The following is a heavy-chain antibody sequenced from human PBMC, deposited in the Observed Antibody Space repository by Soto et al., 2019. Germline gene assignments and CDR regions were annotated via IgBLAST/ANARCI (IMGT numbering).Heavy chain of an antibody. CDR1: GYVFSNYA. CDR3: AREDSNRGIAFDA. Sequence: EVQLLESGGDLGQPGGSLRLSCVASGYVFSNYAMAWVRQVPGKGLQWVSRIDGSGAAHYGDSVKGRFTMSRDNSKNTLFLQLDRLRVEDTAVYFCAREDSNRGIAFDAWGQGTWVAVSS. D-gene: IGHD3-10*01. CDR2: IDGSGAA. V-gene: IGHV3-23*01. J-gene: IGHJ3*01.